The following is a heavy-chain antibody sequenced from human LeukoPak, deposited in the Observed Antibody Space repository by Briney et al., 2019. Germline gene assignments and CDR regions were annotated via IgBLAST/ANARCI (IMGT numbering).Heavy chain of an antibody. J-gene: IGHJ4*02. V-gene: IGHV3-30*02. CDR2: IRYDGSNK. CDR3: ATVYSSGLDY. D-gene: IGHD6-19*01. CDR1: GFTFSSYG. Sequence: GGSLRLSCAASGFTFSSYGMHWVRQAPGKGLEWVAFIRYDGSNKYYADSVKGRFTISRDNSKNTLYLQMSSLRSEDTAVYYCATVYSSGLDYWGQGTLVTVSS.